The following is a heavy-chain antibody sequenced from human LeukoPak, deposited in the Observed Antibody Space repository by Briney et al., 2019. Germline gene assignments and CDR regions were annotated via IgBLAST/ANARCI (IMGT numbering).Heavy chain of an antibody. J-gene: IGHJ5*02. Sequence: ASVKVSCKDSGYAFTGYYMHWVRQAPGQGLGWMGWINPNSGGTNYAQKFQGRVTMTRDTSISTAYMELSRLRSDDTAVYYCASSDVLRYFDWSDNWFDPWGQGTLVTVSS. CDR2: INPNSGGT. CDR1: GYAFTGYY. V-gene: IGHV1-2*02. CDR3: ASSDVLRYFDWSDNWFDP. D-gene: IGHD3-9*01.